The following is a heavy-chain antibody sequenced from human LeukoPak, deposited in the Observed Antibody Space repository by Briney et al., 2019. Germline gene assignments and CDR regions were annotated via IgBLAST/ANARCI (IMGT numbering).Heavy chain of an antibody. J-gene: IGHJ4*02. CDR2: IYYSGTT. CDR3: ARVPDPQYCTCGSCYSSDY. V-gene: IGHV4-61*01. D-gene: IGHD2-15*01. CDR1: GGSVSTGRYC. Sequence: SETLSLTCTVSGGSVSTGRYCWSWIPQPPGKGLEWIGSIYYSGTTNYNPHLKSPVTKSIGTSKNQFSLKMTSATAADSAVYYCARVPDPQYCTCGSCYSSDYWGQGTLVTVSS.